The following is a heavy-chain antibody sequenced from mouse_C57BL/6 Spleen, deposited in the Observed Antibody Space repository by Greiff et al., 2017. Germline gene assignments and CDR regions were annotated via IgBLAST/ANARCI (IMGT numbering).Heavy chain of an antibody. Sequence: EVQLKQSGPELVKPGASVKISCKASGYSFTGYYMNWVKQSPEKSLEWIGEINPSTGGTTYNQKFKAKATLTVDKSSSTAYMQLKSLTSEDSAVYYCARGYGSSYWYFDYWGQGTTLTVSS. CDR3: ARGYGSSYWYFDY. V-gene: IGHV1-42*01. J-gene: IGHJ2*01. D-gene: IGHD1-1*01. CDR2: INPSTGGT. CDR1: GYSFTGYY.